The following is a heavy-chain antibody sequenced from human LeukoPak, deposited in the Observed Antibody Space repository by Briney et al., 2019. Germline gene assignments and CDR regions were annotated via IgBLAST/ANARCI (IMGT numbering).Heavy chain of an antibody. J-gene: IGHJ5*02. CDR3: ARETVRGVMAP. CDR2: IYYSGST. Sequence: SETLSLTCTVSGGSISSGDYYWSWIRQPPGKGLEWIGYIYYSGSTYYNPSLKSRVTISVDTSKNQFSLKLSSVTAADTAVYYCARETVRGVMAPWGQGTLVTVSS. D-gene: IGHD3-10*01. CDR1: GGSISSGDYY. V-gene: IGHV4-30-4*01.